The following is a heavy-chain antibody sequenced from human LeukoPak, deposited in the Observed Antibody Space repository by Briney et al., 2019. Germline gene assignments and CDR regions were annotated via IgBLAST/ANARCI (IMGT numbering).Heavy chain of an antibody. CDR3: AGDVGDGDSSGYYYYYYGMDV. CDR2: IYSSGST. J-gene: IGHJ6*02. D-gene: IGHD3-22*01. V-gene: IGHV4-59*01. CDR1: GGSLSSYY. Sequence: SETLSLTCTDSGGSLSSYYWSWIRQPPGQGLEWIGYIYSSGSTNYNPSLKSRVTISVDTSKNQFSLKLSSVTAADTAVYYCAGDVGDGDSSGYYYYYYGMDVWGQGTTVTVSS.